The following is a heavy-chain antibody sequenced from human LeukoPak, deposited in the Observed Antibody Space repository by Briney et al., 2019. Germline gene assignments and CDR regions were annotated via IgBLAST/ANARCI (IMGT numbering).Heavy chain of an antibody. CDR3: ARALGIFGDYYYYMDV. Sequence: ASVKVSCKASGYTFTSYDINWVRQATGQGLKWMGWMNPNSGNTGYAQKFQGRVTITRNTSISTAYMELSSLRSEDTAVYYCARALGIFGDYYYYMDVWGKGTTVTVSS. V-gene: IGHV1-8*03. CDR2: MNPNSGNT. CDR1: GYTFTSYD. D-gene: IGHD3-3*01. J-gene: IGHJ6*03.